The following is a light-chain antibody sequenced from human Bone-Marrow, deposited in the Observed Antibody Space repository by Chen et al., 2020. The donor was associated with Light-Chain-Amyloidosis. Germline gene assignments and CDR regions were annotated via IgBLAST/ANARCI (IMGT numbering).Light chain of an antibody. CDR2: AAS. CDR3: QQVDSYPRT. CDR1: QGISSY. Sequence: DIQLTQSPSFLSASVGDRVTITCRASQGISSYLAWYQQKPGKAPKLVIYAASTLQSGVPSRFSGSGSGTECTLTISRLQPEDLATYYCQQVDSYPRTFGQGTKVEIK. V-gene: IGKV1-9*01. J-gene: IGKJ1*01.